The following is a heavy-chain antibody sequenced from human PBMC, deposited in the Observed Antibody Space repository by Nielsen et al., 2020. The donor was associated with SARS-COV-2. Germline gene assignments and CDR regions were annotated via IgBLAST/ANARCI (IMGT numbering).Heavy chain of an antibody. CDR1: GGSITTYS. J-gene: IGHJ4*02. V-gene: IGHV4-59*13. D-gene: IGHD7-27*01. Sequence: SETLSLTFAVSGGSITTYSWHGIRQSPGKGLDWIGYFYYSGNTNYNPSLKSRVTISVDTSKNQFSLKLSSVTAADTAVYYCARDDDNWGSLAYWGQGTLVTVSS. CDR3: ARDDDNWGSLAY. CDR2: FYYSGNT.